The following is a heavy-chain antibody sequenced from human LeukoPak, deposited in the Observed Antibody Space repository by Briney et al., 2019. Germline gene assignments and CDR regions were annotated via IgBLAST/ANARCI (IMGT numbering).Heavy chain of an antibody. CDR3: ARQGGSGSYYPPHFDY. D-gene: IGHD3-10*01. CDR2: IYYSGST. CDR1: GGSISSYY. J-gene: IGHJ4*02. Sequence: SETLSLTCTVSGGSISSYYWSWIRQPPGKGLEWIGYIYYSGSTNYNPSLKSRVTISADTSKNQFSLKLSSVTAADTAVYYCARQGGSGSYYPPHFDYWGQGTLVTVSS. V-gene: IGHV4-59*01.